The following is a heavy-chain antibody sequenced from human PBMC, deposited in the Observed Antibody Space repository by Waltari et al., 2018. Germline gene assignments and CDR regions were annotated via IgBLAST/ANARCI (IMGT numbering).Heavy chain of an antibody. V-gene: IGHV1-69*06. J-gene: IGHJ4*02. CDR1: RGTFSSCG. CDR3: ARTNTGSHYAADY. CDR2: SNPVFGTI. Sequence: QVQMVQSGAEVKKPGSSVKISCKDSRGTFSSCGISWVRQAPGQGPEWMGGSNPVFGTIKYAPKFQDRVTIIADKSTSTVYIELNSLTSEDTAMYYCARTNTGSHYAADYWGQGTLVTVSS. D-gene: IGHD3-10*01.